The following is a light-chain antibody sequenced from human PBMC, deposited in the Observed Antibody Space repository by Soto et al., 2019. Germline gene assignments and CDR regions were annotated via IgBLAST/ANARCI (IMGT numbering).Light chain of an antibody. CDR1: SSDVGSFNR. J-gene: IGLJ3*02. Sequence: QSALTQPPSVSGSPGQSVTISCTGTSSDVGSFNRVSWYQQPPGTAPKLIIYEVSNRPSGVPGRFSGSKSGNTASLTISGLQAEDEADYYCSLYTSSTWVFGGGTKLTVL. CDR2: EVS. CDR3: SLYTSSTWV. V-gene: IGLV2-18*01.